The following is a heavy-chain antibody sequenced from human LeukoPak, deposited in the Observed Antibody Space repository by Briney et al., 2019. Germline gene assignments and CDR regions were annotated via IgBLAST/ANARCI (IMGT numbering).Heavy chain of an antibody. V-gene: IGHV3-64*04. CDR1: GFTFSNYA. CDR2: ISASGGST. Sequence: PGGSLRLSCSASGFTFSNYAMHWVRQAPGKGLEYVSTISASGGSTYYADSVKGRFTISRDNAKNSLYLQMNSLRDEDTAVYYCARDYQHYFDYWGQGTLVTVSS. CDR3: ARDYQHYFDY. J-gene: IGHJ4*02.